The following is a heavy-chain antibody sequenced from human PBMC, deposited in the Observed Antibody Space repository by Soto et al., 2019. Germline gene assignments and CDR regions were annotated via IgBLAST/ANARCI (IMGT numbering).Heavy chain of an antibody. Sequence: GASVKVSCKASGGTFSSYTISWVRQAPGQGLEWMGRIIPILGIANYAQKFQGRVTITADKSTSTAYMELSSLRSEDTAVYYCARVKGTYYYGSGSYSFPYYYYGMDVWGQGTTVTVSS. CDR1: GGTFSSYT. D-gene: IGHD3-10*01. CDR2: IIPILGIA. J-gene: IGHJ6*02. CDR3: ARVKGTYYYGSGSYSFPYYYYGMDV. V-gene: IGHV1-69*02.